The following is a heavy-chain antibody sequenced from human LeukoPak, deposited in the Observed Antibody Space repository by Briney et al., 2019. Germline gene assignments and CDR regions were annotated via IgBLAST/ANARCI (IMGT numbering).Heavy chain of an antibody. CDR2: IYYSGST. CDR1: GGSISSYY. V-gene: IGHV4-59*08. Sequence: SETLSLTCTVSGGSISSYYWSWIRQPPGKGLEWIGYIYYSGSTNYNPSLKSRVTISVDTSKNQFSLKLSSVTAADTAVYYCAGEGIAARPRGFDPWGQGTLVTVSS. CDR3: AGEGIAARPRGFDP. D-gene: IGHD6-6*01. J-gene: IGHJ5*02.